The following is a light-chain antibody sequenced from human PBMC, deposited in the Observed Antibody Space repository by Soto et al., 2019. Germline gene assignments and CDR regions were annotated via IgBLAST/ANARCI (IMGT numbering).Light chain of an antibody. CDR1: SRDVGGYNS. Sequence: QSVLTQPPSASGSPGQSVTISCTGTSRDVGGYNSVSWYHQHPGKAPKLMIYEVNKRHSGVPDRFSASKSDSTASLTVSGLKAEDEAHYSCSSYAGSKNLVFCGGTQLAVL. V-gene: IGLV2-8*01. J-gene: IGLJ2*01. CDR3: SSYAGSKNLV. CDR2: EVN.